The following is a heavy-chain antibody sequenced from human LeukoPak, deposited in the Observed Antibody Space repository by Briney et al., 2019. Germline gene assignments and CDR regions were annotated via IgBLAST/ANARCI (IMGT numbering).Heavy chain of an antibody. CDR2: ISGSGGTT. CDR1: GFAFNNYA. V-gene: IGHV3-23*01. CDR3: AKDKGREGDY. J-gene: IGHJ4*02. Sequence: GGSLRLSCAASGFAFNNYAMTWVRQARGKGLEWVSAISGSGGTTLYADSVKGRFTISRDNSKSTLYLQMNSLRAEDTAVYYCAKDKGREGDYWGQGTLVTVSS.